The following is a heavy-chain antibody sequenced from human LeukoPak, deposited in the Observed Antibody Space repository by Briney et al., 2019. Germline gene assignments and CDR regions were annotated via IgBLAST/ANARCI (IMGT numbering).Heavy chain of an antibody. CDR3: ARGTWDTAMVYYFDY. Sequence: GGSLRLSCAASGFTFSSYAMRWVRQAPGKGLEWVAVISYDGSNKYYADSVKGRFTISRDNSKNTLYLQMNSLRAEDTAVYYCARGTWDTAMVYYFDYWGQGTLVTVSS. D-gene: IGHD5-18*01. CDR2: ISYDGSNK. CDR1: GFTFSSYA. V-gene: IGHV3-30-3*01. J-gene: IGHJ4*02.